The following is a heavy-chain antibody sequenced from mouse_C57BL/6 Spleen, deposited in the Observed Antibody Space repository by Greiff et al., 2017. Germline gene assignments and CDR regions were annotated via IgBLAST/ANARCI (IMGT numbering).Heavy chain of an antibody. CDR3: TRSRNASSYKYFDV. CDR1: GFTFSSYA. Sequence: EVMLVESGEGLVKPGGSLKLSCAASGFTFSSYAMSWVRQTPEKRLEWVAYISSGGDYIYYADTVKGRFTISRDNARNPLCLQKCGLRSENTATYNSTRSRNASSYKYFDVCGTRTPGTVSS. CDR2: ISSGGDYI. J-gene: IGHJ1*03. D-gene: IGHD1-1*01. V-gene: IGHV5-9-1*02.